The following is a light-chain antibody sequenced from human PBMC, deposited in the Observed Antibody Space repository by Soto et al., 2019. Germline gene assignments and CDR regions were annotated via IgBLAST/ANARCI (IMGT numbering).Light chain of an antibody. CDR3: QQSYSTPPLT. Sequence: DIQMTQSPSSLSASVGDRVTITCRASQTISIYLNWYQKKPGKAPILLISAASSLESGVPSRFSGSRSGTEFTLTSSSLQPEDCAPYYCQQSYSTPPLTFGGGTKVESK. CDR2: AAS. V-gene: IGKV1-39*01. CDR1: QTISIY. J-gene: IGKJ4*01.